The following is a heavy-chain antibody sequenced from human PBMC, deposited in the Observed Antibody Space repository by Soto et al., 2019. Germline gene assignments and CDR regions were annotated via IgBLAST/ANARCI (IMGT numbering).Heavy chain of an antibody. J-gene: IGHJ2*01. CDR1: GFTFSNYA. CDR3: ARPLWRDDYNWGYFDL. Sequence: PGGSLRLSCAASGFTFSNYAMHWVRQAPGKGLEWVAVISYDGSNKYYADSVKGRFTISRDNSKNTLYLQMNSLRAEDTAVYYCARPLWRDDYNWGYFDLWGRGTLITVSS. V-gene: IGHV3-30-3*01. CDR2: ISYDGSNK. D-gene: IGHD4-4*01.